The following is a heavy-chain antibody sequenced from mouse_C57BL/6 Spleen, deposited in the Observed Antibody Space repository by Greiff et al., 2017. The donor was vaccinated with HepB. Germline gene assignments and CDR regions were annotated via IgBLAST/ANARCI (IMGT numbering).Heavy chain of an antibody. CDR3: TRRLLSDY. V-gene: IGHV1-15*01. J-gene: IGHJ2*01. D-gene: IGHD1-2*01. CDR2: IDPETGGT. Sequence: QVQLKESGAELVRPGASVTLSCKASGYTFTDYEMHWVKQTPVHGLEWIGAIDPETGGTAYNQKFKGKAILTADKSSSTAYMELRSLTSEDSAVYYCTRRLLSDYWGQGTTLTVSS. CDR1: GYTFTDYE.